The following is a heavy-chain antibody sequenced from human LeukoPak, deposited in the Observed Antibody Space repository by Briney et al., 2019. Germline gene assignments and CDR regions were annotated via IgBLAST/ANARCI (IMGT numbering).Heavy chain of an antibody. Sequence: GGSLRLSWAASGFNFDDYTMHWVRQAPEKGLEWVSLITWTGGNTYYADSVKGRFTISRDNFKRSLYLQMNSLRTEDTALYYCVKGPTHSANWYAALDYWGQGTLVTVSS. CDR3: VKGPTHSANWYAALDY. CDR2: ITWTGGNT. V-gene: IGHV3-43*01. CDR1: GFNFDDYT. J-gene: IGHJ4*02. D-gene: IGHD6-13*01.